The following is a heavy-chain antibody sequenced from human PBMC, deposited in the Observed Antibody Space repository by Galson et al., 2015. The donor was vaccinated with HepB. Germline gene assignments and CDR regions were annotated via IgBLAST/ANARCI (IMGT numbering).Heavy chain of an antibody. J-gene: IGHJ4*02. Sequence: SMRLSCAASGFTFSSYTMNWVRQAPGKGLEWISYISTTSDNKFSADSVKGRFISSRENAKDSLYLHMNSMRAEDTAVSYCARIALRGSDWYFDYWVQGTLVTGS. CDR2: ISTTSDNK. CDR3: ARIALRGSDWYFDY. V-gene: IGHV3-48*01. CDR1: GFTFSSYT. D-gene: IGHD1-26*01.